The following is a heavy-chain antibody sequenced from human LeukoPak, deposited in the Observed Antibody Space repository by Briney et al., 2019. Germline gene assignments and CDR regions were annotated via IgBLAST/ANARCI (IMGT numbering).Heavy chain of an antibody. Sequence: PGGSLRLSCATSGFTFSSYAMSWVRQAPGKGLEWVSAISGSGGSTYYADSVKGRFTISRDNSKNTLYLQMNSLRAEDTAVYYCAKLNDFWSGPLDYWGQGTLVTVSS. CDR2: ISGSGGST. D-gene: IGHD3-3*01. J-gene: IGHJ4*02. V-gene: IGHV3-23*01. CDR3: AKLNDFWSGPLDY. CDR1: GFTFSSYA.